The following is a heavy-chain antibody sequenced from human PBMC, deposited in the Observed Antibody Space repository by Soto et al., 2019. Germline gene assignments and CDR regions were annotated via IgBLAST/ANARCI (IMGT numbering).Heavy chain of an antibody. CDR2: IYYSGST. CDR3: ARDASIAAAGSPYYYYYYMDV. V-gene: IGHV4-59*01. J-gene: IGHJ6*03. CDR1: GGSISSYY. Sequence: SETLSLTCTVSGGSISSYYWSWIRQPPGKGLVWIGYIYYSGSTNYNPSLKSRVTISVDTSKNQFSLKLSSVTAADTAVYYCARDASIAAAGSPYYYYYYMDVWGKGTTVTVSS. D-gene: IGHD6-13*01.